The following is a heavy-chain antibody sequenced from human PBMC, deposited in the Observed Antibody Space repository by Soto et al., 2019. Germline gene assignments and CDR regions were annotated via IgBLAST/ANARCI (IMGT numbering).Heavy chain of an antibody. J-gene: IGHJ4*02. D-gene: IGHD3-3*01. CDR2: ISAYNGNT. V-gene: IGHV1-18*01. Sequence: GASVKVSCKASGYTFTSYGISWVRQAPGQGLEWMGWISAYNGNTNYAQKLQGRVTMTTDTSTSTAYMELRSLRSDDTAVYYCARAYYDFWSGQPFNFDYWGQGTLVTVSS. CDR1: GYTFTSYG. CDR3: ARAYYDFWSGQPFNFDY.